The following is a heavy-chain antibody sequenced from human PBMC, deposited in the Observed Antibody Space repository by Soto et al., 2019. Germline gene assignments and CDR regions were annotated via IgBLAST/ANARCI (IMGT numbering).Heavy chain of an antibody. D-gene: IGHD1-1*01. CDR1: GGFIDFYY. J-gene: IGHJ4*02. CDR2: SYYSGTT. Sequence: SETLSLTCTVSGGFIDFYYWSWIRQAPGKGLEWIGCSYYSGTTTYNPSFKSRVSISIDTSKTQFSLRLRSVTAADTAVYYCARRQNWNNLFDTWGQGKLVTVSA. CDR3: ARRQNWNNLFDT. V-gene: IGHV4-59*08.